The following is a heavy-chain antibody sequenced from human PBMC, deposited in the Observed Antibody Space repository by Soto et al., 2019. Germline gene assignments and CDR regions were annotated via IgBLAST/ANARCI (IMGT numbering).Heavy chain of an antibody. J-gene: IGHJ6*02. CDR1: GYTFSDFD. D-gene: IGHD3-16*01. CDR3: ARGNPYNYAGFDV. CDR2: MNAKSGDT. Sequence: GASVKVSCKASGYTFSDFDINWLRQASGQGPEWMGWMNAKSGDTFFAQRFKGKINMTWDTSLSTAYMEVGSLTSDDMAMYYCARGNPYNYAGFDVWGQGTTVTVS. V-gene: IGHV1-8*01.